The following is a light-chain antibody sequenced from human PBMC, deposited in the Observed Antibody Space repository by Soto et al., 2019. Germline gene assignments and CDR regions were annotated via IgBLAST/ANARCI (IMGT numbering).Light chain of an antibody. CDR2: RAS. Sequence: EIVLTQSPGTLSLSPGERATLSCRASQSVSSSYLAWYQQKPGQAPSLLIYRASSRATGIPDRFSGSGSGTDFTLTISRLEPEDFAVYYCQQYGSSRVTFGQGTRLEIK. CDR1: QSVSSSY. CDR3: QQYGSSRVT. V-gene: IGKV3-20*01. J-gene: IGKJ5*01.